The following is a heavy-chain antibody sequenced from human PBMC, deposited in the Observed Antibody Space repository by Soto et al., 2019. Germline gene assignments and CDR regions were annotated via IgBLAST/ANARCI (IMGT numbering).Heavy chain of an antibody. V-gene: IGHV3-49*04. D-gene: IGHD6-19*01. J-gene: IGHJ6*02. CDR2: IRSKAYGGTT. CDR1: GFTCGDYA. CDR3: HSSGWDRYDYYGMDV. Sequence: PGGSLRLSCTASGFTCGDYAMRWVRQGPGKGLECVGFIRSKAYGGTTEYAASVKGRFTISRDDSKSIAYLQMNSLKTEDTAVYYCHSSGWDRYDYYGMDVWGQGTTVTVYS.